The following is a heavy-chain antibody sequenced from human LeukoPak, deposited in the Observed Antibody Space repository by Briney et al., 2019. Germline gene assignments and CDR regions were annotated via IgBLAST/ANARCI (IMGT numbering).Heavy chain of an antibody. CDR1: GGSISSGGYY. V-gene: IGHV4-31*03. D-gene: IGHD1-26*01. CDR2: IYYSGST. Sequence: SETLSLTCTVSGGSISSGGYYWSWIRQHPGKGLEWIGYIYYSGSTYYNPSLKSRVTISVGTSKNQFSLKLSSVTAADTAVYYCARGFGGYSPSFYYYMDVWGKGTTVTVSS. CDR3: ARGFGGYSPSFYYYMDV. J-gene: IGHJ6*03.